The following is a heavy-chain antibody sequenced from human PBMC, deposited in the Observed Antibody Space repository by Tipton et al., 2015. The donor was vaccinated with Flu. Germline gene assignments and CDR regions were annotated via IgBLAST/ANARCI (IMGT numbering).Heavy chain of an antibody. J-gene: IGHJ6*03. D-gene: IGHD3-10*01. CDR2: INHSGST. Sequence: TLSLTCAVYGGSFSGYYWSWIRQPPGKGLEWIGEINHSGSTNYNPSLKSRVTMSVDTSKNQFSLKLSSVTAADTAVYYCAKDGSGSYYRYYYYYMDVWGKGTTVTVSS. CDR3: AKDGSGSYYRYYYYYMDV. V-gene: IGHV4-34*01. CDR1: GGSFSGYY.